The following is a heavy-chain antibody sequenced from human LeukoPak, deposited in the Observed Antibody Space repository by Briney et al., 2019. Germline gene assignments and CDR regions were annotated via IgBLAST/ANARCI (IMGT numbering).Heavy chain of an antibody. J-gene: IGHJ4*02. D-gene: IGHD5-18*01. CDR2: IIPILGIA. V-gene: IGHV1-69*10. Sequence: ASVKVSCKASGYRFTSYGISWVRQAPGQGLEWMGWIIPILGIANYAQKFQGRVTITADKSTSTAYMELSSLRSEDTAVYYCARDRQGGYSYGYLDYWGQGTLVTVSS. CDR3: ARDRQGGYSYGYLDY. CDR1: GYRFTSYG.